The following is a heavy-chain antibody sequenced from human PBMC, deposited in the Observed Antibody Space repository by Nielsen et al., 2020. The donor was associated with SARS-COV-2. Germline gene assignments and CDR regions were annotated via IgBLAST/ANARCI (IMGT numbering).Heavy chain of an antibody. V-gene: IGHV4-4*02. CDR2: IYHSGNT. J-gene: IGHJ5*02. CDR3: ARLLTNTGNYFRFDP. Sequence: SETLSLTCAVSGDSISSSNWWSWVRQPPGPGLEWIGEIYHSGNTNYNPSLKGRVTISVDKSKNQFSLRLISVTAADTAVYYCARLLTNTGNYFRFDPWGQGTLITVSS. CDR1: GDSISSSNW. D-gene: IGHD1-26*01.